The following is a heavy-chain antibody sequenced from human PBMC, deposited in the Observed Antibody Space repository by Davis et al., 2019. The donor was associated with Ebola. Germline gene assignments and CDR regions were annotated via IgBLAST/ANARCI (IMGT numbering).Heavy chain of an antibody. Sequence: SETLSLTCAVSGGSISSGGYYWSWIRQPPGKGLEWIGYIYYSGSTNYNPSLKSRVTISVDTSKNQFFLKLSSVTAADTAMYYCARWAGSSGDLRAFDIWGQGTMVTVSS. D-gene: IGHD6-19*01. CDR2: IYYSGST. CDR3: ARWAGSSGDLRAFDI. CDR1: GGSISSGGYY. J-gene: IGHJ3*02. V-gene: IGHV4-61*08.